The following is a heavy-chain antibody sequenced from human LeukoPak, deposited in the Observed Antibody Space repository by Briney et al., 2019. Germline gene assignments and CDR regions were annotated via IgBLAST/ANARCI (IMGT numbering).Heavy chain of an antibody. D-gene: IGHD2-21*01. CDR1: GFTFSSYA. V-gene: IGHV3-30-3*01. CDR2: ISYDGSNK. J-gene: IGHJ4*02. Sequence: GGSLRLSCAASGFTFSSYAMHWVRQAPGKGLEWVAVISYDGSNKYYADSVKGRFTISRDNSKNTLYLQMNSLRAEDTAVYYCARSGQRPILSKGYYFDYWGQGTLVTVSS. CDR3: ARSGQRPILSKGYYFDY.